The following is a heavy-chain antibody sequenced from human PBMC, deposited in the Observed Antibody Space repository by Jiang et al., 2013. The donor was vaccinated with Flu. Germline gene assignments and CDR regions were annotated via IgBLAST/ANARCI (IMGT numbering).Heavy chain of an antibody. J-gene: IGHJ4*02. CDR3: AADPNMADYGDYPADY. D-gene: IGHD4-17*01. V-gene: IGHV1-58*01. CDR2: IVVGSGNT. Sequence: SGAEVKKPGTSVKVSCKASGFTFTSSAVQWVRQARGQRLEWIGWIVVGSGNTNYAQKFQERVTITRDMSTSTAYMELSSLRSEDTAVYYCAADPNMADYGDYPADYWGQGTLVTVSS. CDR1: GFTFTSSA.